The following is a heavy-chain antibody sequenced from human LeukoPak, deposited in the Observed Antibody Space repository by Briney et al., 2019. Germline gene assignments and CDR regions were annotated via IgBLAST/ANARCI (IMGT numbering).Heavy chain of an antibody. D-gene: IGHD3-3*01. CDR3: TRGGGFGVVTNNWFDP. V-gene: IGHV3-13*01. CDR2: IVTADDT. CDR1: GFTFSNYD. Sequence: GGSLRLSCAASGFTFSNYDIHWVRQAPGKGLEWVSAIVTADDTSYADSVLGRFSISRENAKNSEYLQMNSLRAGDTAVYFSTRGGGFGVVTNNWFDPWGRGTLVTVSS. J-gene: IGHJ5*02.